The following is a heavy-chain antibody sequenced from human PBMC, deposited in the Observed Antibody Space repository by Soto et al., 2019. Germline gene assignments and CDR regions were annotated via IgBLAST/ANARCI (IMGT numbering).Heavy chain of an antibody. D-gene: IGHD6-19*01. CDR1: GFTFSSYS. V-gene: IGHV3-21*01. Sequence: ESGGGLVKPGGSLRLSCAASGFTFSSYSMNWVRQAPGKGLEWVSSISSSSSYIYYADSVKGRFTISRDNAKNSLYLQMNSLRAEDTAVYYCAAFSARLDAFDIWGQGTMVTVSS. CDR2: ISSSSSYI. J-gene: IGHJ3*02. CDR3: AAFSARLDAFDI.